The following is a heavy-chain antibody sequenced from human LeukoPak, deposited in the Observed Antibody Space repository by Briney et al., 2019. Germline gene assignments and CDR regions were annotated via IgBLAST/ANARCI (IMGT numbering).Heavy chain of an antibody. Sequence: GGSLRLSCAASGFSVRSNYISWIRQAPGKGLEWVSMIYSDGSIFHADSVKGRFTMSRDNSRNTLDLQMNSLRVEDTAVYFCARDRRRLRGMNGDGDAFDIWGQGTMVTVSS. CDR1: GFSVRSNY. D-gene: IGHD1-1*01. CDR3: ARDRRRLRGMNGDGDAFDI. J-gene: IGHJ3*02. V-gene: IGHV3-53*01. CDR2: IYSDGSI.